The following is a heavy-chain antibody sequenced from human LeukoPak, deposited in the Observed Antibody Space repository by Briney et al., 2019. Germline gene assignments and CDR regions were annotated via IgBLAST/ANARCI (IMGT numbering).Heavy chain of an antibody. D-gene: IGHD4-17*01. V-gene: IGHV4-34*01. CDR1: GGSFSGYY. CDR2: INHSGST. Sequence: SETLSLTCAVYGGSFSGYYWSWIRQPPGKGLEWIGEINHSGSTNYNPSLKSRVTISVDTSKNQFSLKLSSVTAADTAVYYCARTSTVKYYFDYWGQGTLVTVSS. CDR3: ARTSTVKYYFDY. J-gene: IGHJ4*02.